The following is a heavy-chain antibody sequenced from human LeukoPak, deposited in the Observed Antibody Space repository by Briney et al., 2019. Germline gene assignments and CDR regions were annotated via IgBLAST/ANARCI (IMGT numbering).Heavy chain of an antibody. CDR3: ARHTPHPGGDAFDI. J-gene: IGHJ3*02. CDR1: GGSISSSSYY. CDR2: IYYSGST. V-gene: IGHV4-39*01. D-gene: IGHD1-26*01. Sequence: SETLSLTCIVSGGSISSSSYYWGWIRQPPGKGLEWIGSIYYSGSTYYNPSLKSRVTISVDTSKNQFSLKLSSVTAADTAVYYCARHTPHPGGDAFDIWGQGTMVTVSS.